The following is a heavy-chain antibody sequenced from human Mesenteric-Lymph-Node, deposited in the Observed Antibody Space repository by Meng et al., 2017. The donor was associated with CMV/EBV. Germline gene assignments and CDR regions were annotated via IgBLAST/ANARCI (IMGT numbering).Heavy chain of an antibody. CDR1: GFTFTSYT. Sequence: GSLKISCAASGFTFTSYTMNWVRQAPGKGLEWVSYINIGSSFIYYADSVEGRFTISRDKARNSLYLQMNSLRAEDTAVYYGVRGERWDPTVSYYYYYGLDVWGQGTTVTVSS. J-gene: IGHJ6*02. V-gene: IGHV3-21*06. CDR2: INIGSSFI. D-gene: IGHD5-24*01. CDR3: VRGERWDPTVSYYYYYGLDV.